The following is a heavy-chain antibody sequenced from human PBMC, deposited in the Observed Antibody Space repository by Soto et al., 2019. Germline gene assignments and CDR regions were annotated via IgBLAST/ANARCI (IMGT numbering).Heavy chain of an antibody. J-gene: IGHJ4*02. Sequence: GGSLRLSCVASGFTADDYAMHWVRQAPGKGLKWVSGISSNSDTIDYADSVKGRFTISRDNAKNSLFLQMNSLRPEDTALYYCAKDMKWGGMTTIHYFDSWGQGTLVTVSS. CDR2: ISSNSDTI. CDR1: GFTADDYA. CDR3: AKDMKWGGMTTIHYFDS. D-gene: IGHD4-17*01. V-gene: IGHV3-9*02.